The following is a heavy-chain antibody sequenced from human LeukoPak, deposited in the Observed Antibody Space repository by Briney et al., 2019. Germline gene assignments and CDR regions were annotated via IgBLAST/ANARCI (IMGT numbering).Heavy chain of an antibody. CDR3: ATALHFRIAAGWFDP. D-gene: IGHD6-13*01. J-gene: IGHJ5*02. V-gene: IGHV1-24*01. Sequence: ASVKGSCKVSGYTLTELSMHWVRQAPGKGLEWMGGFDPEDGETIYAQKFQGRVTMTEDTSTDTAYMELSSLRSEDTAVYYCATALHFRIAAGWFDPWGQGTLVTVSS. CDR1: GYTLTELS. CDR2: FDPEDGET.